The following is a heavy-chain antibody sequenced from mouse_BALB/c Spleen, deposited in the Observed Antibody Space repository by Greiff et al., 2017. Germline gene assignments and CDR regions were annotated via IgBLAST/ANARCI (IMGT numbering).Heavy chain of an antibody. D-gene: IGHD1-2*01. Sequence: EVKLEESGPGLVKPSQSLSLTCTVTGYSITSDYAWNWIRQFPGNKLEWMGYISYSGSTSYNPSLKSRISITRDTSKNQFFLQLNSVTTEDTATYYCARGNSLLRYAMDYWGQGTSVTVSS. CDR2: ISYSGST. V-gene: IGHV3-2*02. CDR3: ARGNSLLRYAMDY. J-gene: IGHJ4*01. CDR1: GYSITSDYA.